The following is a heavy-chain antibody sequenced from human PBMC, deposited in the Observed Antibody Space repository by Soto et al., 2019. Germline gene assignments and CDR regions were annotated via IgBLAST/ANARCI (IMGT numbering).Heavy chain of an antibody. Sequence: QVQLQESGPGLVKPSETLSLTCTVSGGSISSYYWSWIRQPAGKGLEWIWRIYTSGCTNYNPSLKTRVTMSVDTSKNQFSLKLSSVTAADTAVYYCARGDSGLRFLEAGGWFDPWGQGTLVTVSS. D-gene: IGHD3-3*01. CDR1: GGSISSYY. CDR3: ARGDSGLRFLEAGGWFDP. V-gene: IGHV4-4*07. CDR2: IYTSGCT. J-gene: IGHJ5*02.